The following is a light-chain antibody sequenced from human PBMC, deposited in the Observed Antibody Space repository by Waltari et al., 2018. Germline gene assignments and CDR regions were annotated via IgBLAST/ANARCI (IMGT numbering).Light chain of an antibody. CDR1: QSVSSSY. CDR3: QQYGSSPPVT. J-gene: IGKJ2*01. Sequence: IVLTQYPGTLSLSPGERATLSCRASQSVSSSYLAWYQQKPGQAPRLLIYGASSRATGIPDRFSGSGSGTDFTITISRLEPEDFAVYYCQQYGSSPPVTFGQGTKLEIK. V-gene: IGKV3-20*01. CDR2: GAS.